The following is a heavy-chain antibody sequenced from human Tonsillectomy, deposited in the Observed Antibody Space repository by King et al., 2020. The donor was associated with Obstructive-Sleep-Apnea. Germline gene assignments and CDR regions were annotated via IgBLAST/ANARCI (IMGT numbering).Heavy chain of an antibody. CDR3: ARSRDYPYYFDY. CDR1: GFSLSYARMG. D-gene: IGHD4-11*01. Sequence: LTLKESGPVLVKPTETLTLTCTVSGFSLSYARMGVSWIRQPPGKALEWLAHIFSNDERSYNTSLKSRLTISTDTSKSQVVLSIANMDPVDTATYYCARSRDYPYYFDYWGQGTLVTVSS. CDR2: IFSNDER. V-gene: IGHV2-26*01. J-gene: IGHJ4*02.